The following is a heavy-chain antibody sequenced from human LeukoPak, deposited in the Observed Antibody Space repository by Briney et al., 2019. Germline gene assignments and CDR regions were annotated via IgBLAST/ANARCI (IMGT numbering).Heavy chain of an antibody. CDR3: VRAQATVWGLDY. J-gene: IGHJ4*02. CDR1: RFTFSGNW. D-gene: IGHD3-16*01. V-gene: IGHV3-74*01. Sequence: GGSLRLSCAASRFTFSGNWMHWVRQAPGKGLVWVSHISTDARTITYADFVKGRFTISRDNAKNTLYLQMNSLRAEDSALYYCVRAQATVWGLDYWAQGPLFTVS. CDR2: ISTDARTI.